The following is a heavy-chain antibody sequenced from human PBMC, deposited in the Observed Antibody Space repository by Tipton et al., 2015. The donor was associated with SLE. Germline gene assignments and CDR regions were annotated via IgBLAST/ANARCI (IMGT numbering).Heavy chain of an antibody. J-gene: IGHJ5*02. CDR1: GASISSYY. D-gene: IGHD2-8*01. CDR2: LFTSGTT. CDR3: ARHDTNYGRNWFDP. Sequence: TLSLTCTVSGASISSYYWSWIRQSPEKGLEWIGYLFTSGTTQYNPSLKSRLTISGDTSKNLFSLKLNSVTAADTAVYYCARHDTNYGRNWFDPWGQGTLVTVSS. V-gene: IGHV4-4*08.